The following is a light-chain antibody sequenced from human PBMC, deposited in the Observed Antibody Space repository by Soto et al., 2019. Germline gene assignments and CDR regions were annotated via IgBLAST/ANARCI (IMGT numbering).Light chain of an antibody. J-gene: IGKJ1*01. CDR1: QSISNNC. CDR2: GAS. CDR3: QQYVSSLWA. V-gene: IGKV3-20*01. Sequence: ENVFTQSPGALSLYPGERAALSCRASQSISNNCLAWYQQTPGQAPRLLIYGASSRATGIPDRFSGRGSGTDFTLTISRLEPEDFAVYCCQQYVSSLWAFGQGTKVDIK.